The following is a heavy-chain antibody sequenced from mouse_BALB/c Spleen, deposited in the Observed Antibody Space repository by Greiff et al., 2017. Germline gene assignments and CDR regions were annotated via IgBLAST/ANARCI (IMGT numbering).Heavy chain of an antibody. V-gene: IGHV1-87*01. CDR1: GYTFTSYW. D-gene: IGHD2-10*01. J-gene: IGHJ4*01. CDR2: IYPGDGDT. CDR3: ARSYYGNYRAMDY. Sequence: VQLQQSGAELARPGASVTLSCKASGYTFTSYWMQWVKQRPGQGLEWIGAIYPGDGDTRYTQKFKGKATLTADKSSSTAYMQLSSLASEDSAVYYCARSYYGNYRAMDYWGQGTSVTVSS.